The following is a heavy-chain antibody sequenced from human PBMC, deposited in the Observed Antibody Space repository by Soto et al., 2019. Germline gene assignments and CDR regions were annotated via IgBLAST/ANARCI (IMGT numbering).Heavy chain of an antibody. CDR2: INQDGSED. D-gene: IGHD2-2*01. J-gene: IGHJ6*03. Sequence: GGSLRLSCTASGFTFSDYWMNRVRQAPGKGLEWVANINQDGSEDYYVDSVKGRFTISRDNAKNSLYLQMNGLRAEDTAVYYCARDTQLLLVRSGDYMDVWGKGTTVTVSS. CDR3: ARDTQLLLVRSGDYMDV. CDR1: GFTFSDYW. V-gene: IGHV3-7*01.